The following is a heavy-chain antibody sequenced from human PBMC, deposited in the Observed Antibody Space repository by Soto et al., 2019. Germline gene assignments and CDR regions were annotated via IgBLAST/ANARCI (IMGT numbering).Heavy chain of an antibody. V-gene: IGHV1-2*02. CDR3: ARDRGIAAAGEFDY. CDR2: INPNSGGT. D-gene: IGHD6-13*01. Sequence: GASVKVSCKASGYIFTGYYMHWVRQAPGQGLEWMGWINPNSGGTNYAQKFQGRVTMTRDTSISTAYMELSRLRSDDTAVYYCARDRGIAAAGEFDYWGQGTLVTVSS. J-gene: IGHJ4*02. CDR1: GYIFTGYY.